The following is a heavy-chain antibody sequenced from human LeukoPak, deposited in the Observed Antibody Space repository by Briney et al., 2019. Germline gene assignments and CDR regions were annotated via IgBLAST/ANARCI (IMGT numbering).Heavy chain of an antibody. D-gene: IGHD3-22*01. CDR1: GFTFSSYS. J-gene: IGHJ4*02. Sequence: PGGSLRLSCAASGFTFSSYSMNWVRQAPGKGLEWVSSISSSSSYIYYADSVKGRFTISRDNAKNSLYLQMNSLRAEDTAVYYCARDKSSGYLRGLYYWGQGPLVTVSS. V-gene: IGHV3-21*01. CDR3: ARDKSSGYLRGLYY. CDR2: ISSSSSYI.